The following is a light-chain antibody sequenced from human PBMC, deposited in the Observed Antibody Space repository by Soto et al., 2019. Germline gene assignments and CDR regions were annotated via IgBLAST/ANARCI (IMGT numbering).Light chain of an antibody. CDR3: QSYDSSLSGSSV. CDR1: SSNIGAGYD. V-gene: IGLV1-40*01. J-gene: IGLJ1*01. Sequence: VLTQPPSVSGAPGQRVTISCTGSSSNIGAGYDVHWYQQLPGTAPKLLIYGNSNRPSGVPDRFSGSKSGTSASLAITGLQAEDEADYYCQSYDSSLSGSSVFGTGTKVTVL. CDR2: GNS.